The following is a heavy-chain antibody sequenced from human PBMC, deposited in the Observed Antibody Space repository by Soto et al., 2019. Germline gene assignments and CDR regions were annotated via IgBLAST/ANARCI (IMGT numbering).Heavy chain of an antibody. CDR1: GGSFSDYY. CDR3: ARVSDNSGYFLPY. V-gene: IGHV4-34*01. D-gene: IGHD3-22*01. J-gene: IGHJ4*02. Sequence: LTCAVYGGSFSDYYWTWIRQPPGKGLEWIGEINHSGTTNYNPSLKSRVTTSVDTSKNQFSLKLRSVTAADTAVYYCARVSDNSGYFLPYWGQGMLVTAPQ. CDR2: INHSGTT.